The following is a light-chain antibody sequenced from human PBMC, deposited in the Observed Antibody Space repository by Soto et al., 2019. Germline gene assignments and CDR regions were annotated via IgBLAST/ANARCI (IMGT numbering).Light chain of an antibody. CDR1: RSVGDY. Sequence: EIVLAQSPATLSLSPGDRATLSCRASRSVGDYLAWYQQKPGQPPRLLIYDASNRATGIPARFSGSGSGTDFTPTNRSLEPEDFPVYYCQERCDWPLTFGGGTKVEIK. CDR2: DAS. V-gene: IGKV3-11*01. CDR3: QERCDWPLT. J-gene: IGKJ4*01.